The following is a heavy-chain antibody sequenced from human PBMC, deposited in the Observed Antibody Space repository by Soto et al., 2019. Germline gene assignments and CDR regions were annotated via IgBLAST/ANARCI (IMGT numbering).Heavy chain of an antibody. V-gene: IGHV3-30-3*01. CDR3: ARDYYRFNSGYGFSMDV. J-gene: IGHJ6*01. D-gene: IGHD5-12*01. CDR1: GFTFSSYA. CDR2: RSYDGRNK. Sequence: QVQLVESGGGVVQPGRSLRLSCAASGFTFSSYAMHWVRQAPGKGLEWVAVRSYDGRNKYYADAVKGRFTISRDNSKNTLYLQMNSLGAEDTAVYYCARDYYRFNSGYGFSMDVW.